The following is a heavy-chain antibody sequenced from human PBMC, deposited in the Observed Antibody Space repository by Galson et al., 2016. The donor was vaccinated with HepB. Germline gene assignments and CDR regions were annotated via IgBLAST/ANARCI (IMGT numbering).Heavy chain of an antibody. V-gene: IGHV4-4*02. D-gene: IGHD3-22*01. CDR2: IYHSGST. J-gene: IGHJ4*02. CDR1: GDSINRSNW. Sequence: AVSGDSINRSNWWNWVRQPPGKGLEWIGEIYHSGSTNYKPSLKSRVSISVDKSKNQFSLKLTPVTAADTAVYYCARTGLRRDGVVVMRYFDYWGQGTLVTVSS. CDR3: ARTGLRRDGVVVMRYFDY.